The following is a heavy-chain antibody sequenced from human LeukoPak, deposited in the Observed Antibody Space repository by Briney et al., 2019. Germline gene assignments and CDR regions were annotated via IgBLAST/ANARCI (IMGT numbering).Heavy chain of an antibody. CDR1: GYTFITYG. J-gene: IGHJ4*02. V-gene: IGHV1-18*01. Sequence: ASVKVSCKTSGYTFITYGISWVRQAPGQGLEWMGWISAYNGNTNYAQKLQGRVTMTTDTSTSTAYMELRSLRSDDTAVYYCASTGYCSSASCWSYWGQGTLVTVSS. D-gene: IGHD2-2*01. CDR3: ASTGYCSSASCWSY. CDR2: ISAYNGNT.